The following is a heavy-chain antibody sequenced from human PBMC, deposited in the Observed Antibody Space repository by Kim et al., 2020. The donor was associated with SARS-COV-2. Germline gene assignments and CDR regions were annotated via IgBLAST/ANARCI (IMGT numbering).Heavy chain of an antibody. CDR2: ISSNSSNI. V-gene: IGHV3-21*01. CDR1: GFTFSSYS. J-gene: IGHJ4*02. CDR3: ARGVSVLAACYFDY. D-gene: IGHD2-2*01. Sequence: GGSLRLSCAASGFTFSSYSMNWVRQAPGKGLEWVSAISSNSSNIYYADSVQGRFTISRDNSKNTLYLQMNSLRAEDTAVYYCARGVSVLAACYFDYWGQG.